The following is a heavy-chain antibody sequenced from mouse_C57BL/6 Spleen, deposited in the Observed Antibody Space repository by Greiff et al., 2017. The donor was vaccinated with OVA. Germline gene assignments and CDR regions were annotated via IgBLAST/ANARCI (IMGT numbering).Heavy chain of an antibody. Sequence: EVQLQESGPGLVKPSQSLSLTCSVTGYSITSGYYWNWIRQFPGNKLEWMGYISYDGSNNYNPSLKNRIPITRDTSKNQFYLKLNSVTTDDTATYYSARDRTTMARGFAYWGQGTLVTVSA. CDR1: GYSITSGYY. V-gene: IGHV3-6*01. CDR2: ISYDGSN. CDR3: ARDRTTMARGFAY. D-gene: IGHD1-1*02. J-gene: IGHJ3*01.